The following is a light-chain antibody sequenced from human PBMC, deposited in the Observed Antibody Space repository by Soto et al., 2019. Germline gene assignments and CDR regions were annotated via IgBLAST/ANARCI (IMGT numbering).Light chain of an antibody. CDR2: GES. J-gene: IGKJ4*02. Sequence: EMVMTQSPVTLSVSPGESATLSCTASQSVISNLAWYQQKPGQAPRLLIYGESTGATGIPDRLSGSGYGTGCTLAISRLQSEDFAVYYFQQYNTWSLTFDGGTKVESK. CDR3: QQYNTWSLT. CDR1: QSVISN. V-gene: IGKV3-15*01.